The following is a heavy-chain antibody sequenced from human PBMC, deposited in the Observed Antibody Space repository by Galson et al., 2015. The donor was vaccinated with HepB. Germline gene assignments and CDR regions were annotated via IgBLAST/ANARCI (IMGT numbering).Heavy chain of an antibody. V-gene: IGHV3-74*01. D-gene: IGHD1-26*01. CDR3: AREEVGATTTFRRYFDY. CDR2: INSDGSST. CDR1: GFTFSSYW. J-gene: IGHJ4*02. Sequence: SLRLSCAASGFTFSSYWMHWVRQAPGKGLVWVSRINSDGSSTSYADSVKGRFTISRDNAKSTLYQQMNGLRAEDTAVYYCAREEVGATTTFRRYFDYWGQGTLVTVSS.